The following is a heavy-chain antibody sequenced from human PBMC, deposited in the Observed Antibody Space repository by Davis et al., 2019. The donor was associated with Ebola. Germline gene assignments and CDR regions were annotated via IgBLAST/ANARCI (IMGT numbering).Heavy chain of an antibody. CDR3: ATSYFTVTTLY. V-gene: IGHV3-20*04. CDR2: INWNGGST. Sequence: GESLKISCAASGFTFDDYAMTWVRQVPGLGLEWVSGINWNGGSTGYADSVKGRFTISRDNSKNTLYLQINSLSAEDTAVYYCATSYFTVTTLYWGQGTLVTVSS. J-gene: IGHJ4*02. D-gene: IGHD4-17*01. CDR1: GFTFDDYA.